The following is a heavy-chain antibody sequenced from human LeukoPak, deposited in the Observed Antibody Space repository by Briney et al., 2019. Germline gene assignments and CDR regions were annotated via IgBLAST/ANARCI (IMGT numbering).Heavy chain of an antibody. CDR3: ARTRSARAYYYYMDV. D-gene: IGHD4/OR15-4a*01. J-gene: IGHJ6*03. CDR2: IYHSGNT. CDR1: GYSISSGYY. Sequence: SETLSLTCTVSGYSISSGYYWGWIRQPPGKGLEWVGSIYHSGNTYYNPSLKSRVTISVDKSKNQFSLKLSSVTTADTAVYYCARTRSARAYYYYMDVWGKGTTVTVSS. V-gene: IGHV4-38-2*02.